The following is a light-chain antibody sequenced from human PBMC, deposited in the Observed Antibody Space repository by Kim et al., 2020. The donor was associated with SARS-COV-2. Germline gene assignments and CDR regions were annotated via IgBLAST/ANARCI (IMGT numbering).Light chain of an antibody. CDR3: QSRDSGGRVM. J-gene: IGLJ3*02. V-gene: IGLV3-19*01. CDR2: GRN. CDR1: NLRSYY. Sequence: SSELTQDPVVSVALGQTVRITCQGDNLRSYYATWYQQKPRQAPVLVIYGRNNRPSGIPDRFSGSASGNTASLTISGTQAEDEADFYCQSRDSGGRVMFGGGTQLTVL.